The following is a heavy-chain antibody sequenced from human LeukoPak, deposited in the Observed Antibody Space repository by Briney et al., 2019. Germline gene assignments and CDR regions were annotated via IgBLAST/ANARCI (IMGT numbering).Heavy chain of an antibody. CDR3: ARETDGGSSSWYPGCFDY. V-gene: IGHV4-4*07. D-gene: IGHD6-13*01. Sequence: SETLSLTCTVSGGSLSSYYWSWIRQPAGKGLEWIGRIYTSGSTNYNPYLKSRVTMSVDTSKNQSSLKLSSVTAADTAVYYCARETDGGSSSWYPGCFDYWGQGTLVTVSS. CDR1: GGSLSSYY. J-gene: IGHJ4*02. CDR2: IYTSGST.